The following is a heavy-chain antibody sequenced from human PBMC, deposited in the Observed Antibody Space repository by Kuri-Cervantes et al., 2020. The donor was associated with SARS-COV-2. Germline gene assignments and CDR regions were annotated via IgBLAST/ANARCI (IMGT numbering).Heavy chain of an antibody. CDR2: IFSNDEK. J-gene: IGHJ4*02. CDR3: ARIRREWLSLGPYYFDY. D-gene: IGHD3-3*01. V-gene: IGHV2-26*01. CDR1: GFSLTTSGMC. Sequence: SGPTLVKPTQTLTLTCTFSGFSLTTSGMCVAWIRQPPGKALEWLAHIFSNDEKSYSTSLKSRLTISKDTSKSQVVLTMTNMDPVDTATYYCARIRREWLSLGPYYFDYWGQGTLVTVSS.